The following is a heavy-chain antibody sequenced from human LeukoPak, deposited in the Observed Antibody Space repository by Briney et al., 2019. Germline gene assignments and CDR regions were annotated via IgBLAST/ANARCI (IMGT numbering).Heavy chain of an antibody. J-gene: IGHJ3*01. CDR1: GGSISSYY. V-gene: IGHV4-4*07. Sequence: SQTLSLTCTVSGGSISSYYWSWIRQPAGKGLEWIGRIYISGSTNYNPSLKSRVTMTVGTPNNQFSLRLSSVTAADTAVYYCARHQPRVGGDAFDLWGQGTMVTVSS. D-gene: IGHD1-26*01. CDR3: ARHQPRVGGDAFDL. CDR2: IYISGST.